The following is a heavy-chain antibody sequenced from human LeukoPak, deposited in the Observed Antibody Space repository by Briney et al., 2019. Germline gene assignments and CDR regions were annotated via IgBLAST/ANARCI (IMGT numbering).Heavy chain of an antibody. V-gene: IGHV1-2*02. CDR1: GYTFTAYY. Sequence: ASVKVSCKASGYTFTAYYMHWVRLAPGQGLEWMGWINPNSGGMHYAQKFQGRVTMTRDTSISTAYMELSRLTSDDTAVYYCARHPYSGSYHFDYWGQGTLVTVSS. J-gene: IGHJ4*02. CDR3: ARHPYSGSYHFDY. CDR2: INPNSGGM. D-gene: IGHD1-26*01.